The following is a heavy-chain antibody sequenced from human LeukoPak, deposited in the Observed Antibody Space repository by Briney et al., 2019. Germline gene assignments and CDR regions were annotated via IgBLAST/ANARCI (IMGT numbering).Heavy chain of an antibody. Sequence: PSETLSLTCTVSGGSISSYYWSWIRQPPGKGLEWIGYIYYSGSTNYNPSLRSRVTISVDTSKNQFSLKLSSVTAADTAVYYCASGKNWCYFDFWGPGTMVTVSP. J-gene: IGHJ4*02. CDR2: IYYSGST. CDR1: GGSISSYY. CDR3: ASGKNWCYFDF. V-gene: IGHV4-59*08. D-gene: IGHD2-8*02.